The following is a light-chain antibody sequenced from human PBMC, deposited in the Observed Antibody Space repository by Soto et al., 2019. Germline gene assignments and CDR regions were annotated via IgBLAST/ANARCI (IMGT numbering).Light chain of an antibody. V-gene: IGKV1-5*01. CDR2: DAS. J-gene: IGKJ5*01. Sequence: DIQMTQSPSTLSASIGDRVTITCRASESIRTWLAWYQHKPGKAPKFLIYDASSLESGVPSRFSGSGSGTEFTLTISNLQPDDFATYYCQQYHTSSLTFGQGTRLEIK. CDR1: ESIRTW. CDR3: QQYHTSSLT.